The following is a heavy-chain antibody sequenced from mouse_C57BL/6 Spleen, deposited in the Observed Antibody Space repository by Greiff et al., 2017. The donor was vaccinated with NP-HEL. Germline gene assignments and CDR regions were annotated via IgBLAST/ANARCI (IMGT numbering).Heavy chain of an antibody. D-gene: IGHD1-1*01. CDR2: IDPNSGGT. Sequence: QVQLQQPGAELVKPGASVKLSCKASGYTFTSYWMHWVKQRPGRGLEWIGRIDPNSGGTKYNEKFKSKATLTVDKPSSTAYMQLSSLTSEDSAVYYCAREKFPPYYYGSSLDYWGQGTTLTVSS. J-gene: IGHJ2*01. CDR1: GYTFTSYW. CDR3: AREKFPPYYYGSSLDY. V-gene: IGHV1-72*01.